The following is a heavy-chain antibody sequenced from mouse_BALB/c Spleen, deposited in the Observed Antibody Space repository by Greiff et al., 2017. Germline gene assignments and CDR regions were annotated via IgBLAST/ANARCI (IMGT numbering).Heavy chain of an antibody. CDR2: ISSGSSTI. Sequence: EVQVVESGGGLVQPGGSRKLSCAASGFTFSSFGMHWVRQAPEKGLEWVAYISSGSSTIYYADTVKGRFTISRDNPKNTLFLQMTSLRSEDAAMDYCARDGNYPYAMDDWGQGTSVTVSS. J-gene: IGHJ4*01. CDR3: ARDGNYPYAMDD. CDR1: GFTFSSFG. D-gene: IGHD2-1*01. V-gene: IGHV5-17*02.